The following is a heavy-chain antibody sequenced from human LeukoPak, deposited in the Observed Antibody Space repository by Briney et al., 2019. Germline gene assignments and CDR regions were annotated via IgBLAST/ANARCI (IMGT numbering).Heavy chain of an antibody. J-gene: IGHJ6*03. D-gene: IGHD3-10*01. CDR3: ARRDYLDHFYYIDV. Sequence: GSLRLSCAASGFTFSNAWMSWVRQPPGKGLEWVGEIKPSGRTNYNPSLESRVTISVDTSKNHSSLKLSSVTAADTAVYYCARRDYLDHFYYIDVWDKGNTVTVSS. CDR1: GFTFSNAW. V-gene: IGHV4-34*01. CDR2: IKPSGRT.